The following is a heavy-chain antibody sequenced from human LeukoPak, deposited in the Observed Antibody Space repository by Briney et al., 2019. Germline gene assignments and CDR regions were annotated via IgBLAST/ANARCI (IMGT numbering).Heavy chain of an antibody. V-gene: IGHV1-8*01. D-gene: IGHD3-22*01. J-gene: IGHJ4*02. CDR1: GYTFTSYD. Sequence: ASVKVSCKASGYTFTSYDINWVRQATGQGLEWMGWMNPNSGNTGYAQKFQGRVTKTRNTSISTAYMELSSLRSEDTAVYYCTCGGYYYDSSGYSRYFDYWGQGTLVTVSS. CDR2: MNPNSGNT. CDR3: TCGGYYYDSSGYSRYFDY.